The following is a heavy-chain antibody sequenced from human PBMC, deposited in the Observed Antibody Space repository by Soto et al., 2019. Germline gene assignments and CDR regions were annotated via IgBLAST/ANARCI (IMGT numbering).Heavy chain of an antibody. D-gene: IGHD3-10*01. V-gene: IGHV4-34*01. CDR1: GGSISGYY. J-gene: IGHJ4*02. CDR3: ARAYGSGRRYLDY. Sequence: TSQTLSLTCAVDGGSISGYYWSRIRQPPGKGLEWIGEINHSGSTNYNPSLKSRVTISVDTSKNQFSLKLCSVTAADTAVYYCARAYGSGRRYLDYWGQGTLVTVSS. CDR2: INHSGST.